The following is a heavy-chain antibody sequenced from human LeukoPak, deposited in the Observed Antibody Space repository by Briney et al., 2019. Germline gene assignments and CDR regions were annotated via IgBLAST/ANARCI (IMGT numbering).Heavy chain of an antibody. D-gene: IGHD3-22*01. CDR2: IKEDGSAQ. CDR1: GFTFSKSW. CDR3: AREDYDSSGYYTSGAFDI. J-gene: IGHJ3*02. Sequence: GGSLRLSCAASGFTFSKSWMSWVRQTPEKGLEWVANIKEDGSAQYYVDSVRGRFTISRDNSKNTLYLQMNSLRAEDTAVYYCAREDYDSSGYYTSGAFDIWGQGTMVTVSS. V-gene: IGHV3-7*01.